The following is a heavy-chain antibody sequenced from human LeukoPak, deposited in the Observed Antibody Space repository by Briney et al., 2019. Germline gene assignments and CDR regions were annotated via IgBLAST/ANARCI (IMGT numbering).Heavy chain of an antibody. CDR2: ISGRGGRT. CDR1: GFTFSSYW. D-gene: IGHD3-22*01. Sequence: PGGSLRLSCAASGFTFSSYWMHWVRQAPGKGLGWVSGISGRGGRTYYAGSVRGRFTISRDNSRNMLYLQMNSLRAEDTVLYYCAKRDYYDSNGYFFPYYFDNWGQGTLVAVSS. V-gene: IGHV3-23*01. J-gene: IGHJ4*02. CDR3: AKRDYYDSNGYFFPYYFDN.